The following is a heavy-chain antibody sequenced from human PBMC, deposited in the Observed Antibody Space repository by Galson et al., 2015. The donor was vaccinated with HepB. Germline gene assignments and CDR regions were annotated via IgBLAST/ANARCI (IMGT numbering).Heavy chain of an antibody. J-gene: IGHJ3*02. CDR2: IIPIFGTA. CDR3: ARDPHGQDDAFDI. Sequence: SVKVSCKASGGTFSSYAISWVRQAPGQGLEWMGGIIPIFGTANYAQKFQGRVTITADESTSTAYMELSSLRSEDTAVYYCARDPHGQDDAFDIWGQGTMVTVTS. V-gene: IGHV1-69*13. CDR1: GGTFSSYA.